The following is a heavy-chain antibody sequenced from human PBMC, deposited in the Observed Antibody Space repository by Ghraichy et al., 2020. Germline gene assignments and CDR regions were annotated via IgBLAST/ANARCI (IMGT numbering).Heavy chain of an antibody. CDR3: ARKNLPHYCSGDSCYSGWFDP. CDR2: IIPLLGIT. J-gene: IGHJ5*02. Sequence: SVKVSCKPSGGTFSSYTVSWVRQAPGQGLEWMGRIIPLLGITKYAQKFQGRVTITADKSTGTAYMELSSLRSEDTAIYFCARKNLPHYCSGDSCYSGWFDPWGQGTLVTVSS. D-gene: IGHD2-15*01. V-gene: IGHV1-69*02. CDR1: GGTFSSYT.